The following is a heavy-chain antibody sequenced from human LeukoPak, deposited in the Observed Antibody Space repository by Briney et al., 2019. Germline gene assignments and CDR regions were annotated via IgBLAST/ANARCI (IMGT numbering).Heavy chain of an antibody. CDR2: IYYSGST. CDR3: ARHGYGGNSDS. D-gene: IGHD4-23*01. CDR1: GDSISSYY. J-gene: IGHJ4*02. V-gene: IGHV4-59*01. Sequence: SETLSLTCTVSGDSISSYYWGWIRQPPGKGLEWIGYIYYSGSTNYNPSLKSRVTISVDTSKNQFSLKLSSVTAADTAVYYCARHGYGGNSDSWGQGTLVTVSS.